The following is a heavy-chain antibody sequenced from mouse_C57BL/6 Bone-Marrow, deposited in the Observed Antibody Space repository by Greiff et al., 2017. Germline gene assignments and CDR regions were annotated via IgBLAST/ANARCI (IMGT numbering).Heavy chain of an antibody. V-gene: IGHV5-6*02. Sequence: EVKLVESGGDLVKPGGSLKLSCAASGFTFSSYGMSWVRQTPDKRLEWVATISSGGSYTYYPDSVKGRFTISRDNAKNTLYLQMSSLKSEDTAMYYCARQIYDGYWYYFDYGGQGTTRTVSS. CDR3: ARQIYDGYWYYFDY. CDR1: GFTFSSYG. J-gene: IGHJ2*01. CDR2: ISSGGSYT. D-gene: IGHD2-3*01.